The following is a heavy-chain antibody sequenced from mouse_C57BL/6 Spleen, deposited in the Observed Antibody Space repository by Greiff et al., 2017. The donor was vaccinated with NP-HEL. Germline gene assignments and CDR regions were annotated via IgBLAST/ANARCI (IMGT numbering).Heavy chain of an antibody. Sequence: VQLQQSGPELVKPGASVKMSCKASGYTFTDYKMHWVKQSHGKSLEWIGYINPNNGGTSYNQKFKGKATLTVNKSTSTAYMELRSLTSEDSAVYYCAREYGSSYGFAYWGQGTLVTVSA. CDR2: INPNNGGT. CDR3: AREYGSSYGFAY. J-gene: IGHJ3*01. CDR1: GYTFTDYK. D-gene: IGHD1-1*01. V-gene: IGHV1-22*01.